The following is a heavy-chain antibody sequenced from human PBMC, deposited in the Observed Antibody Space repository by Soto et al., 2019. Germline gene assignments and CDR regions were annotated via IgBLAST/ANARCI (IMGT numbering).Heavy chain of an antibody. CDR1: GFTFSSYA. CDR3: AKDRRYCSSTSCPYYFDY. V-gene: IGHV3-23*01. J-gene: IGHJ4*02. Sequence: GGSLRLSCAASGFTFSSYAMSWVRQAPGKGLEWVSAISGSGGSTYYADSVKGRFTISRDNSKNTLYLQMNSLRAEDTAVYYCAKDRRYCSSTSCPYYFDYWGQGTLVTVSS. CDR2: ISGSGGST. D-gene: IGHD2-2*01.